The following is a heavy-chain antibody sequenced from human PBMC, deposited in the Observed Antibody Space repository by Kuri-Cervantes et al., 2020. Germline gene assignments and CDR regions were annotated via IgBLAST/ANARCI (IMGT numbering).Heavy chain of an antibody. CDR2: ISGSGGST. D-gene: IGHD2-2*01. J-gene: IGHJ1*01. CDR3: AKDHYKAYCSSTSCSFSHDFQH. CDR1: GFTFSSYA. Sequence: GGSLRLSCAASGFTFSSYAMSWVRQAPGKGLEWVSAISGSGGSTYYADSVKGRFTISRDNSKNTLYLQINSLRAEDTAVYYCAKDHYKAYCSSTSCSFSHDFQHWGQGTLVTVSS. V-gene: IGHV3-23*01.